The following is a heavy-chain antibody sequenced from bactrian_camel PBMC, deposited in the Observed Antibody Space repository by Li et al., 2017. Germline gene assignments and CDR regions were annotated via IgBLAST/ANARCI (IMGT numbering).Heavy chain of an antibody. D-gene: IGHD1*01. CDR1: NSLPNNYC. Sequence: QVQLVESGGGSVQTGGSLRLSCLASNSLPNNYCMGWFRQAPEKEREGVANLDNGDGSTKYADPVKGRFTISKDNAKNTLYLQMNDLKPEDTAMYYCAADRCYPGWSRSGDDFPYWGRGTQVTVS. J-gene: IGHJ4*01. CDR3: AADRCYPGWSRSGDDFPY. CDR2: LDNGDGST. V-gene: IGHV3S1*01.